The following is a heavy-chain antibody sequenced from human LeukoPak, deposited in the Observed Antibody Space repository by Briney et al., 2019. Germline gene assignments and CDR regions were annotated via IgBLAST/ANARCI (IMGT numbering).Heavy chain of an antibody. D-gene: IGHD6-19*01. Sequence: PGGSLRLSCAASGLTVTSKYMAWVRQAPGGGLEWVSFINSGGTTNYADSVKGRFTISRDYSKNTLYLQMNSLRAEDTAVYYCATIVSDSSGWYHFDHWGQGALVTVSS. V-gene: IGHV3-66*01. CDR3: ATIVSDSSGWYHFDH. CDR2: INSGGTT. J-gene: IGHJ4*02. CDR1: GLTVTSKY.